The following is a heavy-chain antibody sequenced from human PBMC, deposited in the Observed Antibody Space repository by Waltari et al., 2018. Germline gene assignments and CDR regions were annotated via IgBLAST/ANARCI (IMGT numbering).Heavy chain of an antibody. J-gene: IGHJ6*03. CDR2: IYSGGST. CDR3: AREGIAAAGDYYYMDV. CDR1: GFTVSSNY. V-gene: IGHV3-53*02. D-gene: IGHD6-13*01. Sequence: EVQLVETGGGLIQPGGSLRLSCAASGFTVSSNYMSWVRQAPGKGLEWVSVIYSGGSTYYADSVKGRFTISRDNSKNTLYLQMNSLRAEDTAVYYCAREGIAAAGDYYYMDVWGKGTTVTVSS.